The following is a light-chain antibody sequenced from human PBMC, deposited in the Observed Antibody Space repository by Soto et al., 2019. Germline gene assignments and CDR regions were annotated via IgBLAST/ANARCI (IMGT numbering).Light chain of an antibody. CDR2: EGT. CDR1: SSDIGSYNL. CDR3: AAWDDNLRGYWV. V-gene: IGLV2-14*02. J-gene: IGLJ2*01. Sequence: QSALTQPASVSGPPGQSIVISCNGSSSDIGSYNLVSWYQQYPGKAPKVMIFEGTKRPSGVSDRFSGSKSGTSASLAISGLRSEDEADYFCAAWDDNLRGYWVFGGGTKLTVL.